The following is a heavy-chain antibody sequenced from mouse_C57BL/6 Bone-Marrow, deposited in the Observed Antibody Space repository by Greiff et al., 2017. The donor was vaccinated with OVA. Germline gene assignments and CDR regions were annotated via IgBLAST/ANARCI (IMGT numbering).Heavy chain of an antibody. Sequence: EVKLVESGGGLVKPGGSLKLSCAASGFTFSSYAMSWVRQTPEKRLEWVATISDGGSYTYYPDNVKGRFTISRDNAKNNLYLQMSHLKSEDTAMYYCARALYYYGIPVAYWGQGTLVTVSA. D-gene: IGHD1-1*01. J-gene: IGHJ3*01. CDR1: GFTFSSYA. CDR2: ISDGGSYT. CDR3: ARALYYYGIPVAY. V-gene: IGHV5-4*03.